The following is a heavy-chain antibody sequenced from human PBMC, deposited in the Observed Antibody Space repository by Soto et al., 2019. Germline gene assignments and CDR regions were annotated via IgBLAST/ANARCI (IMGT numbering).Heavy chain of an antibody. Sequence: GGSLRLSCAASKFMFSSAWMSWVRQAPGQGLEWVGRIKAKIDGETTDYADFVQGRFTISRDDSKNTLFLEMNSLKIEDTAVYFCVEGWNDFWGQGTLVTVSS. CDR1: KFMFSSAW. V-gene: IGHV3-15*01. CDR2: IKAKIDGETT. J-gene: IGHJ4*02. D-gene: IGHD1-1*01. CDR3: VEGWNDF.